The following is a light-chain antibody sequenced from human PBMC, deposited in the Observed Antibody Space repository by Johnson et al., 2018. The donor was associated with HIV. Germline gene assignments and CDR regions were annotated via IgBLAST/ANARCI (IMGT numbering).Light chain of an antibody. CDR3: GTWDSSLSAGV. J-gene: IGLJ1*01. V-gene: IGLV1-51*02. Sequence: VLTQPPSVSAAPGQKVTIYCSGSSSNVGNNYVSWYQQLPGTAPKLLIYENNKRPSGIPDRFSGSKSGTSATLGITGLQTGDAADYYCGTWDSSLSAGVFGTVTKVTVL. CDR1: SSNVGNNY. CDR2: ENN.